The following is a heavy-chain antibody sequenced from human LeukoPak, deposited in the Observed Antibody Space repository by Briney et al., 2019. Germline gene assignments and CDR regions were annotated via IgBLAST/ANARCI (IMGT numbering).Heavy chain of an antibody. Sequence: ASVKVSCKASGYTFTSYDINWVRQATGQGLEWMGWMNPNSGNTGCAQKFQGRVTMTRNTSISTAYMELSSLRSEDTAVYYCARVAGYYDFWSGYVDNWFDPWGQGTLVTVSS. CDR2: MNPNSGNT. J-gene: IGHJ5*02. V-gene: IGHV1-8*01. CDR1: GYTFTSYD. D-gene: IGHD3-3*01. CDR3: ARVAGYYDFWSGYVDNWFDP.